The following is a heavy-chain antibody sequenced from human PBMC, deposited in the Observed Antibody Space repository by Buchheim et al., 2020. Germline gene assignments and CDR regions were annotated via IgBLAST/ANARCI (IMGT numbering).Heavy chain of an antibody. J-gene: IGHJ4*02. V-gene: IGHV3-72*01. D-gene: IGHD5-18*01. CDR3: ARSGDSYGDY. CDR2: TRNKANSYTT. CDR1: GFTFSDHY. Sequence: EVQLVESGGGLVQPGGSLRLSCAASGFTFSDHYMDWVRQAPGKGLEWVGRTRNKANSYTTEYAASVKGRFTISRDDSKHSLYLQRNSLKTEDTAVYYCARSGDSYGDYWGQGTL.